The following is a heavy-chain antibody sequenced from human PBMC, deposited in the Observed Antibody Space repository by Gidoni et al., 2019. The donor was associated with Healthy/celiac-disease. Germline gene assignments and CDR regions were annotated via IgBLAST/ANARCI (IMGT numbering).Heavy chain of an antibody. CDR1: GGSISSYY. CDR3: ASVNCSGGSCYSPFDY. Sequence: QVQLQESGPGLVKPSETLSLTCTVPGGSISSYYWSWIRQPPGKGLEWIGYIYYSGSTNYNPSLKSRVTISVDTSKNQFSLKLSSVTAADTAVYYCASVNCSGGSCYSPFDYWGQGTLVTVSS. CDR2: IYYSGST. V-gene: IGHV4-59*01. J-gene: IGHJ4*02. D-gene: IGHD2-15*01.